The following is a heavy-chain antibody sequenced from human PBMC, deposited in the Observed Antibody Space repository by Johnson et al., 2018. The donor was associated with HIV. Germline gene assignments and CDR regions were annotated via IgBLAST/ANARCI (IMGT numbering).Heavy chain of an antibody. CDR1: GFTFSSYA. J-gene: IGHJ3*01. V-gene: IGHV3-64*07. Sequence: VQLVESGGGVVQPGRSLRLSCAASGFTFSSYAMHWVRQAPGKGLEWVSGINWNGGSTDYADSVKGRFNISRDISKNTLYLEMYSLRADDTAVYYCERAKGNWTQGDAFDVWGQGTMVTVAS. CDR2: INWNGGST. D-gene: IGHD1-1*01. CDR3: ERAKGNWTQGDAFDV.